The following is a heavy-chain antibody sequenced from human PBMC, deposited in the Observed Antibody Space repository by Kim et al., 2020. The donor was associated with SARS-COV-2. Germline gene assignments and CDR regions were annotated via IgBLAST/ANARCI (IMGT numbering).Heavy chain of an antibody. Sequence: YAAAVKGRFTISRDHAKNTLYLQMNSLRAEDTAVYYCARRAYSSGWWYFDYWGQGTLVTVSS. CDR3: ARRAYSSGWWYFDY. V-gene: IGHV3-74*01. J-gene: IGHJ4*02. D-gene: IGHD6-19*01.